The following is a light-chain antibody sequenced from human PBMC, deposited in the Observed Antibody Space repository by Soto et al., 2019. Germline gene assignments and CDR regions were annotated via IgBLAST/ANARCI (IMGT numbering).Light chain of an antibody. J-gene: IGKJ1*01. CDR3: QQYNNWPPWT. CDR1: QSVYSK. CDR2: GAS. V-gene: IGKV3-15*01. Sequence: EIVMTQSPVTLSVSPGERATLSCKASQSVYSKLAWYQQKPGQAPRLLIYGASSRATGIPARFSRSGSGTEFTLNISSRQSEEFAVYYCQQYNNWPPWTFGRGTKVDLK.